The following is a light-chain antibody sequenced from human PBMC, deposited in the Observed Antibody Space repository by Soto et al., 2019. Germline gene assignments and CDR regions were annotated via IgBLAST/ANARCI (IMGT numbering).Light chain of an antibody. V-gene: IGKV4-1*01. J-gene: IGKJ4*01. Sequence: DIVMTQSPDSLAVSLGERATINCKSSQNILYRSNNKNCLSWYQQKPGQPPQLLIYWASTRESGVPDRFSGSGSGTDFTLTISGLQAEDVAVYYCQQYYSTSPTFGGGTKVEIK. CDR3: QQYYSTSPT. CDR2: WAS. CDR1: QNILYRSNNKNC.